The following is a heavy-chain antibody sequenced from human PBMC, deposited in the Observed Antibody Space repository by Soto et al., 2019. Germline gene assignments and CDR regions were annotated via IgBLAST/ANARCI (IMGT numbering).Heavy chain of an antibody. V-gene: IGHV3-15*01. Sequence: EVQLVESGGGLVKPGGSLRLSCAASGFTLSNAWMSWVRQAPGKGLEWVGRIKSKTDGGTTDNAAPVKDRFTISRDDSKNTLYLQMNSLKTEDTAVYFCTIEMVRGVSRYYFDYWGQGTLVTVSS. CDR1: GFTLSNAW. CDR3: TIEMVRGVSRYYFDY. J-gene: IGHJ4*02. CDR2: IKSKTDGGTT. D-gene: IGHD3-10*01.